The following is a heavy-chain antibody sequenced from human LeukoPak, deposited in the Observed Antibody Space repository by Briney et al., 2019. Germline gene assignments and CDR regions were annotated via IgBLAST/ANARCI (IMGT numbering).Heavy chain of an antibody. CDR1: GDSFSSYY. CDR2: IYFSGNT. Sequence: SETLSLTCTVSGDSFSSYYWSWIRQTAGKGLEWIGRIYFSGNTDYNPSLKNRVTISVDKSKNQFSLRLNSVTAADTAVYYCASVPGPADYWGQGTLVTVSS. V-gene: IGHV4-4*07. CDR3: ASVPGPADY. J-gene: IGHJ4*02.